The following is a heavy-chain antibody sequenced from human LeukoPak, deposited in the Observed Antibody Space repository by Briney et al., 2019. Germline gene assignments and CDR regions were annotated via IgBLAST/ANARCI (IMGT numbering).Heavy chain of an antibody. Sequence: SETLSLTCTVSGGSIGSYYWSWIRQPPGKGLEWIGYLSYTGSTNYNPSLKSRVTISGDTSKNQFSLKLTSVTAADTAVYYCARLQGSGDNYLDFWGQGALVTVSS. V-gene: IGHV4-59*08. CDR1: GGSIGSYY. D-gene: IGHD1-26*01. CDR3: ARLQGSGDNYLDF. CDR2: LSYTGST. J-gene: IGHJ4*02.